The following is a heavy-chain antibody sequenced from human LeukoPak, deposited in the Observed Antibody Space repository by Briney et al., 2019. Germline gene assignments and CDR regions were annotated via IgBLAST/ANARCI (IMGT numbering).Heavy chain of an antibody. CDR1: GFTFSSYG. D-gene: IGHD1-26*01. CDR3: ATEGIVGGGAHFDY. CDR2: IDVGSYA. J-gene: IGHJ4*02. V-gene: IGHV3-21*01. Sequence: GGSLRLSCAASGFTFSSYGINWVRQAPGKGLEWVSAIDVGSYAYYANSVKSRFSISRDNAKNSLYLQMNSVRVEDTAVYYCATEGIVGGGAHFDYWGQGTLVTVSS.